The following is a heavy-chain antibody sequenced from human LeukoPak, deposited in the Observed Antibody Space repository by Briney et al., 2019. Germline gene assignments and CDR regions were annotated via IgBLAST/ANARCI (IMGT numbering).Heavy chain of an antibody. CDR3: KISSGYLKLLDY. CDR2: IYYDGSG. CDR1: GVCFSSDY. D-gene: IGHD3-22*01. V-gene: IGHV4-59*12. Sequence: PSETLSLTCTVSGVCFSSDYWTWIRQPPGKGLEWIGYIYYDGSGNYNPSLKSRVTISVDTAKNQFSLKLSSVTAADTAVYYCKISSGYLKLLDYWGQGTLVTVSS. J-gene: IGHJ4*02.